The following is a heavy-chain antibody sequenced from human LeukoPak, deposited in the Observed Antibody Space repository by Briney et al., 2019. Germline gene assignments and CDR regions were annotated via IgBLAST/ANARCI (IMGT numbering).Heavy chain of an antibody. Sequence: GGPLKLPCAAPGFPFTTHPMSWFRQPPGKGLKWVAAIRNGKTYYADSVRGRFAISKNDSTNTWYLTMNSLKAKDTTQYHLLREGGYCSPVCLKTEWFDPWGQGTLVNV. CDR1: GFPFTTHP. CDR3: LREGGYCSPVCLKTEWFDP. V-gene: IGHV3-23*01. J-gene: IGHJ5*02. D-gene: IGHD2-15*01. CDR2: IRNGKT.